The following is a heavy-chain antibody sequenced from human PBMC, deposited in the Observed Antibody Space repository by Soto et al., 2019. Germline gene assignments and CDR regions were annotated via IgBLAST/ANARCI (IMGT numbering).Heavy chain of an antibody. V-gene: IGHV1-69*13. CDR3: AGENPGIAVAGLGMDV. D-gene: IGHD6-19*01. Sequence: SVKVSCKASGGTFSSYAISWVRQAPGQGLEWMGGIIPIFGTANYAQKFQGRVTITADESTSTAYMELSSLRSEDTAVYYCAGENPGIAVAGLGMDVWGQGTTVTVSS. J-gene: IGHJ6*02. CDR1: GGTFSSYA. CDR2: IIPIFGTA.